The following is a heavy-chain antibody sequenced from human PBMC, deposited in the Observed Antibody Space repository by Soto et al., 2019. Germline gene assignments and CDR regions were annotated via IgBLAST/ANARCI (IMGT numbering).Heavy chain of an antibody. D-gene: IGHD6-13*01. Sequence: VGPLRLSCAASGFNFSDSAMSWVRQAPGKGLEWVSSISGSGGSTYFADSVQGRFIISRDNSKNTLFLQMNSLRAGDTAVYYWAKDRKQAAHWAQGTVVTVSS. V-gene: IGHV3-23*01. CDR1: GFNFSDSA. CDR2: ISGSGGST. CDR3: AKDRKQAAH. J-gene: IGHJ4*02.